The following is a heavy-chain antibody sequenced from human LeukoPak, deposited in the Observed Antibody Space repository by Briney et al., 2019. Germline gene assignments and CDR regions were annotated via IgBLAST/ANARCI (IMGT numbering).Heavy chain of an antibody. CDR3: ARGPMTTVTTVRFDP. J-gene: IGHJ5*02. Sequence: GGSLRLSCAASGFTFSSYWMSWVRQAPGKGLEWVANIKQDGSEKYYVDSVKGRFTISRDSAKNSLYLQMNSLRAEDTAVYYCARGPMTTVTTVRFDPWGQGTLVTVSS. CDR1: GFTFSSYW. D-gene: IGHD4-17*01. V-gene: IGHV3-7*04. CDR2: IKQDGSEK.